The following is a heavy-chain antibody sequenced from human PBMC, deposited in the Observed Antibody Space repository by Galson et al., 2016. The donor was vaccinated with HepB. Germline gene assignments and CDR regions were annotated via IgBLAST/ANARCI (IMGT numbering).Heavy chain of an antibody. CDR1: GFTFSSYD. Sequence: SLRLSCAASGFTFSSYDMHWVRQATGKGLESVSTIGTAGDTYYPGSVKGRFTISRENARNSVYLQMNSLRAGDTAVYYCARVSYYDSSGYYFYYFDYWGQGTLVTVSS. D-gene: IGHD3-22*01. CDR2: IGTAGDT. CDR3: ARVSYYDSSGYYFYYFDY. V-gene: IGHV3-13*01. J-gene: IGHJ4*02.